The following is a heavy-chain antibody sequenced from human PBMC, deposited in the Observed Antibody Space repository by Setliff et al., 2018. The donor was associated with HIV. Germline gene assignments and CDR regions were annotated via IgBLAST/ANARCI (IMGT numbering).Heavy chain of an antibody. V-gene: IGHV3-48*03. Sequence: PGGSLRLSCAASGFTFSRYEMNWVRQAPGKGLEWVSYISSSGGTIYYADSVKGRFTISRDNSKNTVYLQMNSLRAEDTAEYYCAKELAASGLGYFDSWGRGILVTVSS. CDR2: ISSSGGTI. CDR1: GFTFSRYE. CDR3: AKELAASGLGYFDS. J-gene: IGHJ4*02. D-gene: IGHD3-22*01.